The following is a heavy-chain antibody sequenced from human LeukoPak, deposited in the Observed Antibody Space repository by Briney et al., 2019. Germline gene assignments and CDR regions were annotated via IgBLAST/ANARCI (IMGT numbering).Heavy chain of an antibody. V-gene: IGHV1-2*02. D-gene: IGHD6-19*01. Sequence: GASVKVSCKASGYTFTGYFMHWVRQAPGQGLEWLGWISPNSGATKYVQKFQGRVTMTRDTSISTAFMELDNLRSDDTAVYFCARWESAWYVDYWGQGTLVTVSS. CDR3: ARWESAWYVDY. CDR2: ISPNSGAT. J-gene: IGHJ4*02. CDR1: GYTFTGYF.